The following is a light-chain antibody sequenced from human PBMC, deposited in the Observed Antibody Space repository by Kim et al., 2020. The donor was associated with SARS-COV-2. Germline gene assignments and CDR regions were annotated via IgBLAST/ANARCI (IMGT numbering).Light chain of an antibody. CDR1: SLRKYY. V-gene: IGLV3-19*01. CDR2: GKY. Sequence: LGQTVRRTCQGDSLRKYYATWYQQRPGQAPTLVLYGKYDRPSGIPDRFSGSASGNTASLTITGAQAEDEGDYYCSSRDSTGDHVVFGGGTQLTVL. J-gene: IGLJ3*02. CDR3: SSRDSTGDHVV.